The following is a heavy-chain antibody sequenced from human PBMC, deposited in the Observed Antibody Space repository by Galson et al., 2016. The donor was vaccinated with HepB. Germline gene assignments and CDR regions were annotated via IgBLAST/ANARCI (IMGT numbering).Heavy chain of an antibody. CDR1: GFTFDTYA. CDR3: AKSFFGLGYCQNTRCYGDLYFMHF. J-gene: IGHJ6*03. Sequence: SLRLSCAASGFTFDTYAMNWVRQAPGKGLEWVSGMTGRGPSSFYADSVKGRFTISRDNSKNTLYLQMTSLRAEDTAVYFFAKSFFGLGYCQNTRCYGDLYFMHFWGKGTTVTVSS. CDR2: MTGRGPSS. D-gene: IGHD2-2*01. V-gene: IGHV3-23*01.